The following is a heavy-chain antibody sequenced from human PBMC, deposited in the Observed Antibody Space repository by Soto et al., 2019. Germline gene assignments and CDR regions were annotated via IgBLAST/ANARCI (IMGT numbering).Heavy chain of an antibody. D-gene: IGHD3-22*01. Sequence: QVQLVQSGAEVKKTGSSVKVSCKTSGGTFSTFGISWVRQVPGQGLEWMGGIIPVFQTAYYTQRFQGRVTITADESTNTAYMELSSLRSEDTAIYYCARGGSGYTWFNEFWGQGTLVTVSS. J-gene: IGHJ4*02. CDR1: GGTFSTFG. CDR2: IIPVFQTA. V-gene: IGHV1-69*01. CDR3: ARGGSGYTWFNEF.